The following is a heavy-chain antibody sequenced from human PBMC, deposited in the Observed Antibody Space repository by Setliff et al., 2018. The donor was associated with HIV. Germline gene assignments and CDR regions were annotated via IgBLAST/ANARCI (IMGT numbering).Heavy chain of an antibody. CDR3: ASGQGGMWVGGYGISSNYYYYMDV. CDR1: GYTFNNYY. D-gene: IGHD3-10*01. Sequence: ASVKVSCKASGYTFNNYYMHWVRQATGQGLEWMGWMNPNSGNTGYAQKFQGRVTMTRNTSISTAYMELSSLRPEDTAVYYCASGQGGMWVGGYGISSNYYYYMDVWGKGTTVTVSS. CDR2: MNPNSGNT. V-gene: IGHV1-8*02. J-gene: IGHJ6*03.